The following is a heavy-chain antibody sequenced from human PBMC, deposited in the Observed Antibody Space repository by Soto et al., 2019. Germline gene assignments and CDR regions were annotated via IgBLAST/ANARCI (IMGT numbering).Heavy chain of an antibody. D-gene: IGHD3-22*01. CDR3: ARATWTTLVMDY. CDR1: GYTFTSYV. J-gene: IGHJ4*02. Sequence: ASVKVSCKASGYTFTSYVIHWVRQAPGQRLEWMGCVNAGDGNTKQSQKFQGRVAITRDTSASTAYMELPSLKSEDTAVYYCARATWTTLVMDYWGQGAPVTVSS. V-gene: IGHV1-3*01. CDR2: VNAGDGNT.